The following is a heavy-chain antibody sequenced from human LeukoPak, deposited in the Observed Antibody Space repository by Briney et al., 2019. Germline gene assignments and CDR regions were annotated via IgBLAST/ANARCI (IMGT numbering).Heavy chain of an antibody. CDR2: INHSGST. J-gene: IGHJ4*02. CDR3: ASQGGLRYFDWPTWYYFDY. Sequence: PSETLSLTCAVYGGSFSGYYWSWIRQPPGKGLEWIGEINHSGSTNYNPSLKSRVTISVDTSKNQFSLKLGSVTAADTAVYYCASQGGLRYFDWPTWYYFDYWGQGTLVTVSS. CDR1: GGSFSGYY. V-gene: IGHV4-34*01. D-gene: IGHD3-9*01.